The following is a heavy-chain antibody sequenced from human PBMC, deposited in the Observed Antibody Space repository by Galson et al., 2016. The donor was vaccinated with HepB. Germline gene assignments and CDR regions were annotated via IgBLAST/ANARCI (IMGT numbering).Heavy chain of an antibody. D-gene: IGHD4/OR15-4a*01. CDR3: AKTIAMHGPGGREVDS. J-gene: IGHJ4*02. CDR1: GFTFDLYG. Sequence: SLRLSCPASGFTFDLYGLHWVRQAPGKGLEWVAVTSYDGLNSYYVDAVKGRFTISQDNSKNTLYLKMDSLRVEDTAVYYCAKTIAMHGPGGREVDSWGQGTLVTVSS. V-gene: IGHV3-30*18. CDR2: TSYDGLNS.